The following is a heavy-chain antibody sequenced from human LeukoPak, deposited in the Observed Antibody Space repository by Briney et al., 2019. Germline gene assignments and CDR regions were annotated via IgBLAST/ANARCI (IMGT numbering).Heavy chain of an antibody. CDR1: GFTFSSYG. D-gene: IGHD5-12*01. CDR3: ARMPSGYSGYDTGSLDY. CDR2: IWYDGSNK. J-gene: IGHJ4*02. Sequence: GGSLRLSCAASGFTFSSYGMHWVRQAPGKGLEWVAVIWYDGSNKYYADPVKGRFTISRDNSKNTLYLQMNSLRAEDTAVYYCARMPSGYSGYDTGSLDYWGQGTLVTVSS. V-gene: IGHV3-33*01.